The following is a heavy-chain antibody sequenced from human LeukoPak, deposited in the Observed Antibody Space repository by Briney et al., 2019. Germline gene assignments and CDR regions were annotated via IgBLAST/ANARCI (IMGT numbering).Heavy chain of an antibody. J-gene: IGHJ6*02. V-gene: IGHV1-18*01. D-gene: IGHD2-8*02. CDR3: ASVCRDGGYWMDV. CDR2: ISAYNGNT. Sequence: GASVNVSCKASVYTFTSSGISWVRQGPGQGLERMGWISAYNGNTNYAQKVQGRVTMTTDTSTSTAYIELRSVRSVDTAVNYCASVCRDGGYWMDVWGQGTTVTVSS. CDR1: VYTFTSSG.